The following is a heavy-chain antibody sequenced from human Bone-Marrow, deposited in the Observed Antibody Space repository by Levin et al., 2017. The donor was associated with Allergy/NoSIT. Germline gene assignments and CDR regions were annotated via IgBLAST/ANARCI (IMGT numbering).Heavy chain of an antibody. Sequence: PGGSLRLSCAASGFTFSSYAMSWVRQAPGKGLEWVSAISGSGGSTYYADSVKGRFTISRDNSKNTLYLQMNSLRAEDTAVYYCAKDWSESQMMTTGYSGYDYDNWFDPWGHGTLVTVST. V-gene: IGHV3-23*01. CDR1: GFTFSSYA. J-gene: IGHJ5*02. CDR3: AKDWSESQMMTTGYSGYDYDNWFDP. CDR2: ISGSGGST. D-gene: IGHD5-12*01.